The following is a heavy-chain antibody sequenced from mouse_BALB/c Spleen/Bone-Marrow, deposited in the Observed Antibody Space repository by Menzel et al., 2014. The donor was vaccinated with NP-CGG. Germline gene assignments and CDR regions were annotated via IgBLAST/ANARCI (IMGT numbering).Heavy chain of an antibody. Sequence: EVQLQQSGPGLVKPSQSPSLTCSVAGYSITSGYYWNWIRQFPGNKLEWMGYISYDGSNNYNPSLKNRISITRDTSKNQFFLKLNSVTTEDTATYYCARARFDSAFAYWGQGTLVTVSA. D-gene: IGHD2-4*01. J-gene: IGHJ3*01. CDR3: ARARFDSAFAY. CDR1: GYSITSGYY. CDR2: ISYDGSN. V-gene: IGHV3-6*02.